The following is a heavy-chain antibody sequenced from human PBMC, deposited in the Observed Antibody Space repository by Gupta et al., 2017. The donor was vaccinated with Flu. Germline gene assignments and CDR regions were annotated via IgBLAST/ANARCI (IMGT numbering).Heavy chain of an antibody. CDR1: GGTFSSYP. D-gene: IGHD2-15*01. Sequence: LQLVQPGSAVQKPGSSVKVSCKASGGTFSSYPLSWAPQAPGQGLEWMGGIIPIFGTANYAQKFQGRVTITADESTSTAYMELSSLRSEDTAVYYCARDGVGYCSGGSCPAFDYWGQGTLVTVSS. CDR2: IIPIFGTA. J-gene: IGHJ4*02. V-gene: IGHV1-69*01. CDR3: ARDGVGYCSGGSCPAFDY.